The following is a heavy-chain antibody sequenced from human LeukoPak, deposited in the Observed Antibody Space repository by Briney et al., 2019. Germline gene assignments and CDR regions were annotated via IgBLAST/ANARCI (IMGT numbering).Heavy chain of an antibody. D-gene: IGHD5-18*01. CDR3: ARDRGYSYGYSTGGFDY. V-gene: IGHV3-21*01. J-gene: IGHJ4*02. CDR2: ISSSSSYI. CDR1: GFTFSSYS. Sequence: GGSLRLSCAASGFTFSSYSMNWVRQAPGKGLEWVSSISSSSSYIYYADSVKGRFTISRDNAKSSLYLQMNSLRAEDTAVYYCARDRGYSYGYSTGGFDYWGQGTLVTVSS.